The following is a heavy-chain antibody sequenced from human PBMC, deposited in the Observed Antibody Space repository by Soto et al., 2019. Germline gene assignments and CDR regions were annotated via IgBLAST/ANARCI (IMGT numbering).Heavy chain of an antibody. V-gene: IGHV3-21*06. CDR3: ARESEDLTSNFDY. CDR2: ISSTTNYI. CDR1: GFTFTRYS. Sequence: GGSLRLSCAAFGFTFTRYSMNWVRQAPGKGLEWVSSISSTTNYIYYGDSMKGRFTISRDNAKNSLYLEMNSLRAEDTAVYYCARESEDLTSNFDYWGQGTLVTVSS. J-gene: IGHJ4*02.